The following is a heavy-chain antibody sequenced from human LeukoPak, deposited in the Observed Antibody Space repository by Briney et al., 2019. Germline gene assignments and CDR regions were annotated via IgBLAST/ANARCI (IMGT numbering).Heavy chain of an antibody. CDR1: GYTFTSYG. Sequence: ASVKVSYKASGYTFTSYGISWVRQAPGQGVEGMGWISAYNGNTNYAQKLQGRVTMTTDTSTSTAYMELRSLRSDDTAVYYCARDAPYYYDSSGYKDAFDIWGQGTMVTVSS. J-gene: IGHJ3*02. D-gene: IGHD3-22*01. CDR2: ISAYNGNT. CDR3: ARDAPYYYDSSGYKDAFDI. V-gene: IGHV1-18*01.